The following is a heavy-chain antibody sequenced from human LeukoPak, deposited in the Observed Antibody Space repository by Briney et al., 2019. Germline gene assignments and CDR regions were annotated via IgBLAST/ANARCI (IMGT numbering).Heavy chain of an antibody. Sequence: SETLSLTCAVYGGSFSGDYWSWIRQPPGKGLEWIGEINHSGSTNYNPSLKSRVTISVDTSKNQFSLKLSSVTAADTAVYYCARHRVGITRDFDYWGQGTLVTVSS. CDR3: ARHRVGITRDFDY. D-gene: IGHD1-26*01. CDR1: GGSFSGDY. V-gene: IGHV4-34*01. J-gene: IGHJ4*02. CDR2: INHSGST.